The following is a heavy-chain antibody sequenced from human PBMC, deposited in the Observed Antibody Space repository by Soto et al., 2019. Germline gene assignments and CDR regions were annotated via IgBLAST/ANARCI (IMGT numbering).Heavy chain of an antibody. CDR2: TYYRSKRNN. J-gene: IGHJ6*02. CDR1: GDSVSSNSAA. CDR3: ARDQGDGYRFYGMDV. Sequence: QTLSLTRVISGDSVSSNSAAWNWIRQSPSRGIEWLGRTYYRSKRNNDYAVSVKIRITINPVTSKNQFSLQLNSVTPEDTAVYYCARDQGDGYRFYGMDVWGQGTTVTVSS. V-gene: IGHV6-1*01. D-gene: IGHD5-12*01.